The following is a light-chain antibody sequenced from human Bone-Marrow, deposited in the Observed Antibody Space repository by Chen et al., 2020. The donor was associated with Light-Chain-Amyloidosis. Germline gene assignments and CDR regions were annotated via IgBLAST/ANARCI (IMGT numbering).Light chain of an antibody. J-gene: IGLJ2*01. CDR1: SSNIGAGYD. CDR3: QSYDSSLSGSV. V-gene: IGLV1-40*01. CDR2: GNS. Sequence: QSVLTQPPSVSGAPGPRVTISCTGSSSNIGAGYDVHWYQQLPGTAPKLLIYGNSNRPSGVPDRVSGSKSGTSASLAITGLRAEDEADYYCQSYDSSLSGSVFGGGTKLTVL.